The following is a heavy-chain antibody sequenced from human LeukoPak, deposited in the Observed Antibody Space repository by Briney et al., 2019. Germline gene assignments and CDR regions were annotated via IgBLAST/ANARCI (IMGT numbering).Heavy chain of an antibody. CDR1: GFTFSSYG. D-gene: IGHD2-2*01. CDR3: AKDLSSTIDY. J-gene: IGHJ4*02. Sequence: GGSLRLSCAASGFTFSSYGMHWVRQAPGKGLEWVAVISYDGSNKYYADSVKGRFTISRDNSKNTLYLQMNSLRAEDTAVYYCAKDLSSTIDYWGQGTLVTVSS. V-gene: IGHV3-30*18. CDR2: ISYDGSNK.